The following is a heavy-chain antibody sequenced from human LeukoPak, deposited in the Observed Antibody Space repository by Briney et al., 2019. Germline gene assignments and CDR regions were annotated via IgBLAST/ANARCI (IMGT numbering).Heavy chain of an antibody. V-gene: IGHV1-18*01. CDR1: GYTFTSYG. D-gene: IGHD1-7*01. CDR2: ISAYNGNT. CDR3: ARVPPTGTILYY. Sequence: ASVKVYCKASGYTFTSYGISWVRQAPGQGLEWMGWISAYNGNTNYAQKLQGRVTMTTDTSTSTAYMELRSLRSDDTAVYYCARVPPTGTILYYWGQGTLVTVSS. J-gene: IGHJ4*02.